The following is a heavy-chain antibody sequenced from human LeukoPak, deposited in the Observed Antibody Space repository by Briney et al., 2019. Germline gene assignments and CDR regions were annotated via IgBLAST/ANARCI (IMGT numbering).Heavy chain of an antibody. D-gene: IGHD3-16*01. CDR3: ARGGDFDY. CDR2: IYHSGST. J-gene: IGHJ4*02. CDR1: GGSISSGGYS. Sequence: SETLSLTCAVSGGSISSGGYSWSWIRQPPGKGLEWIGYIYHSGSTYHNPSLKSRVTISVDRSKNQFSLKLSSVTAADTAVYYCARGGDFDYWGQGTLVTVSS. V-gene: IGHV4-30-2*01.